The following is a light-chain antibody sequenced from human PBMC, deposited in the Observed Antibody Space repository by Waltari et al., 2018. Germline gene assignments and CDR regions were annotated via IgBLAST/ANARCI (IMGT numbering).Light chain of an antibody. Sequence: DIQMTQSPSSLSASVGDRVTIACRASQDIRNDLHWYQYKPGRAPKRLIYTASSLQGGSPSRFSGSGSGTEFTLTISSLQPEDFATYYCLQHHTYPFTFGGGTKVEIK. CDR2: TAS. CDR1: QDIRND. J-gene: IGKJ4*01. V-gene: IGKV1-17*01. CDR3: LQHHTYPFT.